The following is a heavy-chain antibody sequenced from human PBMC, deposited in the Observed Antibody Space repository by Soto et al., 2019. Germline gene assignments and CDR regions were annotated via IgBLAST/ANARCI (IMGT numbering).Heavy chain of an antibody. Sequence: ASVKVSCKASGYTFTSYGISWVRQAPGQGLEWMGWISAYNGNTNYAQKLQGRVTMTTDTSTSTAYMELRSLRSDDTAVYYCARAGWGTYYDFWSGYYQLLGKYYYGMDVWGQGNKVTVSS. CDR1: GYTFTSYG. D-gene: IGHD3-3*01. CDR2: ISAYNGNT. J-gene: IGHJ6*02. V-gene: IGHV1-18*04. CDR3: ARAGWGTYYDFWSGYYQLLGKYYYGMDV.